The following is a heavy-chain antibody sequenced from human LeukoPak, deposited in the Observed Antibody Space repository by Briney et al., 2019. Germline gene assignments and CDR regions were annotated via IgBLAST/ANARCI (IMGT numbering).Heavy chain of an antibody. CDR2: ISAYNGNT. CDR3: ARDIVGDSSGYYYASAFDI. Sequence: ASVKVSCKASGYTFTSYGISWVRQAPGQGLEWMRWISAYNGNTNYAQKLQGRVTMTTDTSTSTAYMELRSLRSDDTAVYYCARDIVGDSSGYYYASAFDIWGQGTMVTVPS. V-gene: IGHV1-18*01. D-gene: IGHD3-22*01. CDR1: GYTFTSYG. J-gene: IGHJ3*02.